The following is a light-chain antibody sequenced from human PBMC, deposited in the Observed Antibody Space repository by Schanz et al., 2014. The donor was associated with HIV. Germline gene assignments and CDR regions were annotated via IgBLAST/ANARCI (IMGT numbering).Light chain of an antibody. V-gene: IGKV3-20*01. J-gene: IGKJ4*01. CDR3: QYFGNSGGT. CDR2: DAS. Sequence: IVLTQSPATLSLSPGERATLSCRASQSFSDNYLAWYQQRPGQAPRLLIYDASSRATGIPDRFSGSGSGTDFTLTIIRLEPEDFAVYYCQYFGNSGGTFGGGTKVEIK. CDR1: QSFSDNY.